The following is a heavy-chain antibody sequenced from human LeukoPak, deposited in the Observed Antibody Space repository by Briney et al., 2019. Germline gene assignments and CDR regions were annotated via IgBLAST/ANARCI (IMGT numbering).Heavy chain of an antibody. J-gene: IGHJ4*02. D-gene: IGHD3-3*01. CDR3: AYDFWSALDY. CDR1: GFTFRSYG. Sequence: GGSLRLSCTASGFTFRSYGLHWVRQAPGKGLEWVAFIRHDGGNKDYAESVKGRFTISRDNSRNTLYLQMNSLRTEDTAVYYCAYDFWSALDYWGQGTLVTVSS. V-gene: IGHV3-30*02. CDR2: IRHDGGNK.